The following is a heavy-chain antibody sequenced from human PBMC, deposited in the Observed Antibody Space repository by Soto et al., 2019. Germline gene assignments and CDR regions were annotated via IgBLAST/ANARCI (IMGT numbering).Heavy chain of an antibody. V-gene: IGHV3-23*01. CDR3: AKDLGLSSGYYGSGSEHSYYYYYMDV. CDR1: GFTFSSYA. CDR2: ISGSGGST. Sequence: GGSLRLSCAASGFTFSSYAMSWVRQAPGKGLEWVSAISGSGGSTYYADSVKGRFTISRDNSKNTLYLQMNSLRAEDPAVYYCAKDLGLSSGYYGSGSEHSYYYYYMDVWGKGTTVTVSS. J-gene: IGHJ6*03. D-gene: IGHD3-10*01.